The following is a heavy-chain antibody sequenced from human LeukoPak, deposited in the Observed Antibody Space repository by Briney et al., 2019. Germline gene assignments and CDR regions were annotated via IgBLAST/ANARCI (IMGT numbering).Heavy chain of an antibody. V-gene: IGHV1-2*02. CDR1: GYTFTDSY. CDR3: ARWGSSGSPFNYYYYMDV. J-gene: IGHJ6*03. CDR2: INPKSGVA. D-gene: IGHD3-10*01. Sequence: ASVKVSCKASGYTFTDSYIHWVRQAPGQGLEWMGWINPKSGVANYAQRFQDRVTMTRDSSISTAYMELRSLRSDDTAVYYCARWGSSGSPFNYYYYMDVWGKGTTVTISS.